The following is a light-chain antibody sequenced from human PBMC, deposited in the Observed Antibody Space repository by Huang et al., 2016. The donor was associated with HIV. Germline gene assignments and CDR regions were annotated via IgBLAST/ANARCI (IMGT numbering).Light chain of an antibody. CDR2: DAS. V-gene: IGKV3-11*01. CDR3: QQRSNRPPTT. J-gene: IGKJ1*01. Sequence: EVVLTQSPATLYLSPGERATLSCRASQSISRYLSWYQHKPGQAPRLLMYDASNRATGIPARFSGSGSGTDFTLTISSLEPEDFAVYYCQQRSNRPPTTFGQGTKVEIK. CDR1: QSISRY.